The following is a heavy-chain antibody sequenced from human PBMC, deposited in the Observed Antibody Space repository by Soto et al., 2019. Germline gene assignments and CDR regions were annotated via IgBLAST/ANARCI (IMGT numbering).Heavy chain of an antibody. J-gene: IGHJ2*01. D-gene: IGHD3-10*01. Sequence: QVQLQESGPGLVKPSETLSLSCSVSADSINSYYWTWIRQPPGKGLEWIGYIYYSGYTNYNPSLKSRVTMATDTSKNQFSLKLTSVTAADTAVYYCVRGEGRWPQFRWYFDLWGRGTLVTVSS. CDR2: IYYSGYT. V-gene: IGHV4-59*13. CDR3: VRGEGRWPQFRWYFDL. CDR1: ADSINSYY.